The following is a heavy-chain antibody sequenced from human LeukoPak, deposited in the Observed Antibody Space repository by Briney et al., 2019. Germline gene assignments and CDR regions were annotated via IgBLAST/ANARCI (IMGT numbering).Heavy chain of an antibody. CDR2: IGPGSTTI. J-gene: IGHJ4*02. Sequence: GGSLRLSCAASGFTFSGCGLNWVRRAPGKGLEWVSYIGPGSTTIYYADSVKGRFTISRDNAGNSLNLQMNSLRDEDTAVYYCARELYQLLPDYWGQGTLVTVSS. CDR3: ARELYQLLPDY. D-gene: IGHD2-2*01. CDR1: GFTFSGCG. V-gene: IGHV3-48*02.